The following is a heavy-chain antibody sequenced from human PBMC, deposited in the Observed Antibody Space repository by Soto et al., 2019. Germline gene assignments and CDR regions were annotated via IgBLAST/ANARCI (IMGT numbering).Heavy chain of an antibody. V-gene: IGHV4-30-4*01. D-gene: IGHD1-26*01. Sequence: SETLSLTCTVSGASISSGDYYWTWIRQPPGKGLEWIGSIYYSGSTYYNPSLKSRVTISVDRSKNQFSLKLSSVTAADTAVYYCARGSPSYYDQWGQGTLVTVSS. J-gene: IGHJ4*02. CDR1: GASISSGDYY. CDR3: ARGSPSYYDQ. CDR2: IYYSGST.